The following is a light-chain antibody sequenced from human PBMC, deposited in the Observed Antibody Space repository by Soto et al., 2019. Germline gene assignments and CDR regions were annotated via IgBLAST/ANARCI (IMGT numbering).Light chain of an antibody. CDR2: GAS. V-gene: IGKV3-20*01. CDR1: QSVSSSY. CDR3: QQYSNSPST. Sequence: IVLTQSPGTLSLSPGERATLSCQASQSVSSSYFSWYQQKPRQAPQLIIYGASSTATGIPDRFSGSVSGTDFTLTISRLEPEDFAVYYCQQYSNSPSTFGQGTKVEIK. J-gene: IGKJ1*01.